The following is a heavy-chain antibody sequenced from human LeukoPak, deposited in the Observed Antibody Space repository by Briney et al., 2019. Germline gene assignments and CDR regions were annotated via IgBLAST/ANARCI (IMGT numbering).Heavy chain of an antibody. CDR2: ISSSSSYI. CDR1: GFTLSNVW. Sequence: PGGSLRLSCAASGFTLSNVWMSWVRQAPGKGLEWVSSISSSSSYIYYADSVKGRFTISRDNGKNSLYLQMNSLRAEDTAVYYCARAGIGGSSTSCDYWGQGTLVTVSS. CDR3: ARAGIGGSSTSCDY. D-gene: IGHD2-2*01. J-gene: IGHJ4*02. V-gene: IGHV3-21*01.